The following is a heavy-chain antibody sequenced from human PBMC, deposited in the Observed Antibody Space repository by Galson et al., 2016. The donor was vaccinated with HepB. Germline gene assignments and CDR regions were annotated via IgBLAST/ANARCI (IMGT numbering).Heavy chain of an antibody. D-gene: IGHD6-13*01. Sequence: SETLSLTCNVHGVTFSDYHWNWIRQSPGKGLEWIGEISHSGGSNYNSSLKSRVAISLDMAKNQFSLRLSSLTVADPAVYYCARGALSQGSRWYRPGMDVWGPGTTVTVSS. V-gene: IGHV4-34*01. J-gene: IGHJ6*02. CDR3: ARGALSQGSRWYRPGMDV. CDR1: GVTFSDYH. CDR2: ISHSGGS.